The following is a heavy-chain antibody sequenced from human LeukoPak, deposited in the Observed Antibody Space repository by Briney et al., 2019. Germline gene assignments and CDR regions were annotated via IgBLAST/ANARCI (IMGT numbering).Heavy chain of an antibody. J-gene: IGHJ5*02. CDR2: ISSSSSYI. Sequence: PGGSLRLSCAASGFTFSSYSMNWVRQAPGKGLEWVSSISSSSSYIYYADSVKGRFTISRDNAKNTLYLQMNSLRAEDTAVYYCARDVGSSSWYMANWFDPWGQGTLVTVSS. V-gene: IGHV3-21*01. D-gene: IGHD6-13*01. CDR1: GFTFSSYS. CDR3: ARDVGSSSWYMANWFDP.